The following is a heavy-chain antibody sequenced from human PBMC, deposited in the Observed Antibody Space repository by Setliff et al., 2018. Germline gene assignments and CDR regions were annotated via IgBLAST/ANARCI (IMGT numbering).Heavy chain of an antibody. D-gene: IGHD3-10*01. CDR3: ARVESMVRGKNILRHFDY. Sequence: ASVTVSCKASGYTFNNYGVARVRQAPGRGLDWMGWVTIYNGNTKYAQNLQGRLTLSTDRSTSTVYMELGSLTTDDTAIYYCARVESMVRGKNILRHFDYWGQGTQVTVSS. J-gene: IGHJ4*02. CDR2: VTIYNGNT. CDR1: GYTFNNYG. V-gene: IGHV1-18*01.